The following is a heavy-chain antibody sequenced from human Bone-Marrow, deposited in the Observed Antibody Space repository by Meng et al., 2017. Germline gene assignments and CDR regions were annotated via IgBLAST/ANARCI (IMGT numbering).Heavy chain of an antibody. CDR2: INDDESD. D-gene: IGHD3-10*01. CDR3: ARGGYYGSGSYDF. V-gene: IGHV4-34*01. Sequence: GSLRLSCAVYGGSFRGYYWTWIRQSPGKGLEWIGEINDDESDNYTPSLKSRVTISVDRSKNQFSLKMTSVTAADTAVYYCARGGYYGSGSYDFWGPGTLVTVSS. J-gene: IGHJ4*02. CDR1: GGSFRGYY.